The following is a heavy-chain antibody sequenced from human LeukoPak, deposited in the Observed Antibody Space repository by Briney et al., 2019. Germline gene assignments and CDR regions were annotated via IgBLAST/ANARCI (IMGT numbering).Heavy chain of an antibody. J-gene: IGHJ4*02. Sequence: GGSLRLSCAASGFTFSSYWMSWVRQAPGKGLEWVANIKQDGSEKYYVNSVKGRFTISRDNAKNSLYLQMNSLRAEDTAVYYCARLKLLWSNYFDYWGQGTLVTVSS. D-gene: IGHD2-2*01. V-gene: IGHV3-7*01. CDR3: ARLKLLWSNYFDY. CDR2: IKQDGSEK. CDR1: GFTFSSYW.